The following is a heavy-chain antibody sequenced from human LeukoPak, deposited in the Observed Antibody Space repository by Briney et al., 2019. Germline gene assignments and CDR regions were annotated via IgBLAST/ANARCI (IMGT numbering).Heavy chain of an antibody. CDR2: IRSKAYGGTT. J-gene: IGHJ6*02. Sequence: SGGSLRLSCTASGFTFGDYAMTWVRQAPGKGLEWVGFIRSKAYGGTTEYAASVKGRFTISRDDSNSIAYLQMNGLKTEDTAVYYCSRDRFGVSDRAHMDVWGQGTTVTVSS. CDR1: GFTFGDYA. V-gene: IGHV3-49*04. D-gene: IGHD3-3*01. CDR3: SRDRFGVSDRAHMDV.